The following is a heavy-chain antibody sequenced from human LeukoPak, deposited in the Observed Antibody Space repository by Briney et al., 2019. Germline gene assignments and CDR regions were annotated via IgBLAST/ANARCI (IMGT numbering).Heavy chain of an antibody. CDR2: ISGNGGST. D-gene: IGHD2-21*02. CDR1: GFTFSSYA. V-gene: IGHV3-23*01. Sequence: PGGSLRLSCAASGFTFSSYAMNWVRQAPGKGLEWVSAISGNGGSTYYADSVKGRFTISRDNSKNTLYLQMNSLRAEDTAVYYCARVLAYCGGDCYSNYYGMDVWGQGTTVTVSS. J-gene: IGHJ6*02. CDR3: ARVLAYCGGDCYSNYYGMDV.